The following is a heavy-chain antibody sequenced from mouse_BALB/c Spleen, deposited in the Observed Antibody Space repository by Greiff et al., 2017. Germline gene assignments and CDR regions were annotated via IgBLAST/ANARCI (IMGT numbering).Heavy chain of an antibody. CDR2: IWSGGST. D-gene: IGHD3-1*01. CDR3: ARKGGSSGYVDFDY. Sequence: VKVVESGPGLVQPSQSLSITCTVSGFSLTSYGVHWVRQSPGKGLEWLGVIWSGGSTDYNAAFISRLSISKDNSKSQVFFKMNSLQADDTAIYYCARKGGSSGYVDFDYWGQGTTLTVSS. J-gene: IGHJ2*01. V-gene: IGHV2-4-1*01. CDR1: GFSLTSYG.